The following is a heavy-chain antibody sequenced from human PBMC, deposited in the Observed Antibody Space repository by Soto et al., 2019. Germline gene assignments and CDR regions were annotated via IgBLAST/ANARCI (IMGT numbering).Heavy chain of an antibody. Sequence: GASVKVSCKASGYTFTGYYMHWVRQAPGQGLEWMGWINPNSGGTNYAQKLQGWVTMTRDTSISTAYMELSRLRSDDTAVYYCARGSSTIFGVVTPFDPWGQGTLVTVSS. CDR3: ARGSSTIFGVVTPFDP. J-gene: IGHJ5*02. CDR2: INPNSGGT. CDR1: GYTFTGYY. V-gene: IGHV1-2*04. D-gene: IGHD3-3*01.